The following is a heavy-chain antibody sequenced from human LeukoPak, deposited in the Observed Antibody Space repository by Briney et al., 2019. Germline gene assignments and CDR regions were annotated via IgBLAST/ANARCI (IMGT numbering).Heavy chain of an antibody. V-gene: IGHV3-30*03. CDR1: GFTFNTYG. CDR3: ARDSECGGDCLLVPGFDY. Sequence: GGSLRLSCAASGFTFNTYGMHWVRQAPGKGLEWMAAISHDGSSKDYADSVRGRITISRDNAKNSLYLQMNSLRAEDTAVYYCARDSECGGDCLLVPGFDYWGQGTLVTVSS. D-gene: IGHD2-21*02. CDR2: ISHDGSSK. J-gene: IGHJ4*02.